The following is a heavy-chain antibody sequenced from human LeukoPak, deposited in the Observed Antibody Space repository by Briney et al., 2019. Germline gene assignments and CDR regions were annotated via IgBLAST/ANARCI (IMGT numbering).Heavy chain of an antibody. CDR3: AKSSSGWYNVYDS. V-gene: IGHV3-23*01. Sequence: GGSLRLSCAASGFTFTTYAMSWVRQAPGKGLEWVSTISGSGLSTYYADSVKGRFTISRDNSKDTLFLQMNSLRAEDTAVFYCAKSSSGWYNVYDSWGQGTLVTLSS. D-gene: IGHD6-19*01. CDR1: GFTFTTYA. J-gene: IGHJ4*02. CDR2: ISGSGLST.